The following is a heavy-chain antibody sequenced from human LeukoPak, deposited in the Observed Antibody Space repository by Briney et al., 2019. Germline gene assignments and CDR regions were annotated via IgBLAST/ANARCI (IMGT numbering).Heavy chain of an antibody. V-gene: IGHV3-23*01. CDR1: GFTFSSYA. CDR2: ISGSGGST. D-gene: IGHD1-26*01. CDR3: AKDRDGSYYFDY. J-gene: IGHJ4*02. Sequence: GGSLRLSCAASGFTFSSYAMSWVCQAPGKGLEWVSGISGSGGSTYYADSVKGRFTISRDNSKNTLYLQMNSLRAEDTAVYYCAKDRDGSYYFDYWGQGTLVTVSS.